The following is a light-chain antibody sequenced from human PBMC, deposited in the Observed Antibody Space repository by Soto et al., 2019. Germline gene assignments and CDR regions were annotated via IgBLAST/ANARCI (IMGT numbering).Light chain of an antibody. CDR1: SSDVGSYNL. CDR2: EGS. V-gene: IGLV2-23*01. CDR3: CSYAGSSTYYV. Sequence: QSVLTQPASVSGSPGQSITISCTGTSSDVGSYNLVSWYQQHPGKAPKLRIYEGSKRPSGVSNRFSGSKSGNTASLTISGLQAEDEADYYCCSYAGSSTYYVFGTG. J-gene: IGLJ1*01.